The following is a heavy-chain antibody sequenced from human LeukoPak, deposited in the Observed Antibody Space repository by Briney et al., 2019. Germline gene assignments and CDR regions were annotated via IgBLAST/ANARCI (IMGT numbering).Heavy chain of an antibody. CDR3: ARLQWFGEHDAFDI. Sequence: GGSLRLSCAASGFTFSSYGMHWVRQAPGKGLEWVAVIWYDGSNKYYADSVKGRLTISRDNSKNTLYLQMNSLRAEDTAVYYCARLQWFGEHDAFDIWGQGTMVTVSS. CDR1: GFTFSSYG. J-gene: IGHJ3*02. CDR2: IWYDGSNK. V-gene: IGHV3-33*01. D-gene: IGHD3-10*01.